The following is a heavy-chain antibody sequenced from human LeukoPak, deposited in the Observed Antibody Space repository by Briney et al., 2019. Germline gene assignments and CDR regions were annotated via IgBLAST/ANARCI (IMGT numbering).Heavy chain of an antibody. Sequence: SETLSLTCTVSDVSISGHYWSWIRQPPGKGLEWIGYIYSSGSIHYNPSLKSRATISLDTSKSQFSLKLTSVSAADTAMYYCARDKTDYDILTGYYSRAFDIWGQGTMVTVSS. CDR2: IYSSGSI. CDR3: ARDKTDYDILTGYYSRAFDI. J-gene: IGHJ3*02. D-gene: IGHD3-9*01. V-gene: IGHV4-59*11. CDR1: DVSISGHY.